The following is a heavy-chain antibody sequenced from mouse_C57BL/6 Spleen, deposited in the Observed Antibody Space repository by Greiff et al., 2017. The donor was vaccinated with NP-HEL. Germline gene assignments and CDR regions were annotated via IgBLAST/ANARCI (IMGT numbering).Heavy chain of an antibody. CDR1: GYTFTSYW. Sequence: QVQLKESGAELVKPGASVKMSCKASGYTFTSYWITWVKQRPGQGLEWIGDIYPGSGSTNYNEKFKSKATLTVDTSSSTAYMQLSSLTSEDSAVYYCARGVYYGSSYDAMDYWGQGTSVTVSS. J-gene: IGHJ4*01. CDR3: ARGVYYGSSYDAMDY. V-gene: IGHV1-55*01. CDR2: IYPGSGST. D-gene: IGHD1-1*01.